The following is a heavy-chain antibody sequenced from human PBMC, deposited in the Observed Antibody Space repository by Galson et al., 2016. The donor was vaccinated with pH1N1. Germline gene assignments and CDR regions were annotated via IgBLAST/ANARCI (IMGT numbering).Heavy chain of an antibody. CDR1: GFSLSTSGMC. D-gene: IGHD4-17*01. J-gene: IGHJ4*02. CDR2: INWDDNK. CDR3: ARINHGDYSNYFDD. Sequence: PALVKPPQTLTLTCTFSGFSLSTSGMCVSWIRQPPGKALEWLARINWDDNKYYSTSLKTRLTISKDTSKNQVVLTVTNMDPVDTATYYCARINHGDYSNYFDDWGQGTLVTVSS. V-gene: IGHV2-70*11.